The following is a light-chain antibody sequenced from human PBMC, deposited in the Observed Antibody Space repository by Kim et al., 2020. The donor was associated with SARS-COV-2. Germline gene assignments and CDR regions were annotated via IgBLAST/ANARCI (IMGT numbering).Light chain of an antibody. CDR1: QAISSW. CDR3: QQASSFPLT. Sequence: DIQMTQSPSSVSASVGDRVTITCRASQAISSWLAWYQQKPGKAPNLLIYAASSLQSGVPSRFSGSGSETNFTLTISSLQPEDFATYYCQQASSFPLTFGGGTKVDSK. J-gene: IGKJ4*01. V-gene: IGKV1-12*01. CDR2: AAS.